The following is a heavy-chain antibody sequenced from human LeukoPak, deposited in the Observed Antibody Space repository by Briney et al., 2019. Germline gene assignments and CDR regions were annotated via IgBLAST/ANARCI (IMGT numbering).Heavy chain of an antibody. CDR3: ARALVPAAQRLSS. CDR2: INPNTGGT. J-gene: IGHJ5*02. CDR1: GYTFTSYG. D-gene: IGHD2-2*01. V-gene: IGHV1-2*02. Sequence: ASVKVSCKASGYTFTSYGISWVRQAPGQGLEWMGWINPNTGGTKYAQKFQGRVTMTRDTSISTAYKEVTRLTSDDTAVHYCARALVPAAQRLSSWGQGTLVTVSS.